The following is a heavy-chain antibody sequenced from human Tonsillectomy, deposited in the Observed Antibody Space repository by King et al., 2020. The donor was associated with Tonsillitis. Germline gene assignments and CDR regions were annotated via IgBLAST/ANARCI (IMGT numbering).Heavy chain of an antibody. CDR3: ARGVDAGVDY. CDR2: ISPKNDNT. V-gene: IGHV1-8*01. Sequence: QLVQSGAEVKNPGASVKVSCKASGYTFTTFDINWVRQAPGQGLEWMGGISPKNDNTGYAQKFQGRVTMTRDTSISTVYMELNSLTSDDTAVYYCARGVDAGVDYWGRGTLVTVPS. CDR1: GYTFTTFD. D-gene: IGHD7-27*01. J-gene: IGHJ4*02.